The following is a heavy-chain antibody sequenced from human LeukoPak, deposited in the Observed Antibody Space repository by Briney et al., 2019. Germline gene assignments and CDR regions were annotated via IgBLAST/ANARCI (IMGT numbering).Heavy chain of an antibody. CDR2: IYSTGNT. CDR1: GGSISSSSNY. J-gene: IGHJ5*02. Sequence: SETLSLTCTVSGGSISSSSNYWGWIRQPPGKGLEWIGTIYSTGNTYYNPSLKSRLTISVDTSKNQFSLKLSSVTAADTAVYYCARGGESGYDTWGQGSLVTVSS. V-gene: IGHV4-39*01. D-gene: IGHD5-12*01. CDR3: ARGGESGYDT.